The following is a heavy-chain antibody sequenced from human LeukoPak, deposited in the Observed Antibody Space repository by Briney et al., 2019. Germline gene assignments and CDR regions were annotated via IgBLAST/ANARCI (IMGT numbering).Heavy chain of an antibody. V-gene: IGHV1-18*01. J-gene: IGHJ6*02. CDR2: ISADNGNT. D-gene: IGHD3-16*01. CDR1: GYTFINYG. CDR3: ARVIPQGPYYYHRMDV. Sequence: ASVKVSCKASGYTFINYGIIWVRQAPGQGLEWMGWISADNGNTNYAQKLQDRVTMTTNTSTSTAYMELRSLRSDDTALYYCARVIPQGPYYYHRMDVWGQGTTVTVSS.